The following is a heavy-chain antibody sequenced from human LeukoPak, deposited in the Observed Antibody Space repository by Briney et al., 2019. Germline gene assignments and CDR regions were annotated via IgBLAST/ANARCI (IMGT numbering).Heavy chain of an antibody. CDR3: ATSSGYYLKSFDY. CDR1: GYSFTSYW. CDR2: IYPGDSDT. V-gene: IGHV5-51*01. D-gene: IGHD3-22*01. Sequence: GESLKISCKGSGYSFTSYWIGWVRQMPGKGLERMGIIYPGDSDTRYSPSFQCHVTISANKLISTSYVQCSSLYVPHTAMYYCATSSGYYLKSFDYWGQGTLVTVSS. J-gene: IGHJ4*02.